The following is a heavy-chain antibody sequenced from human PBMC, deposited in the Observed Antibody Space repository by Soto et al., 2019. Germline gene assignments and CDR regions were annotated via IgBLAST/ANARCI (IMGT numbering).Heavy chain of an antibody. D-gene: IGHD3-9*01. Sequence: GGSLRLSCAASGFTFSSYGMHWVRQAPGKGLEWVAVISYDGSNKYYADSVKGRFTISRDNSKNTLYLQMNSLRAEDTAVYYCANPPERIYDILPGYYFTDYGMDFWGQGTTVTVSS. J-gene: IGHJ6*02. CDR1: GFTFSSYG. CDR2: ISYDGSNK. CDR3: ANPPERIYDILPGYYFTDYGMDF. V-gene: IGHV3-30*18.